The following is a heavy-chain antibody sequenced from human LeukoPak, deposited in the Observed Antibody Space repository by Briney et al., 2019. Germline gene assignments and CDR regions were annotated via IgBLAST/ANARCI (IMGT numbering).Heavy chain of an antibody. CDR3: ASKSSDHGELRFDY. V-gene: IGHV4-61*01. D-gene: IGHD4-17*01. CDR1: GASVRSGSYY. CDR2: IYYTGTT. J-gene: IGHJ4*02. Sequence: SETLSLTCTVSGASVRSGSYYWTWIRQPPGKGLEWIGYIYYTGTTNYNPSLKSRVTISVDTSKNQFSLRLSSVTAADTAVYYCASKSSDHGELRFDYWGQGTLVTVSS.